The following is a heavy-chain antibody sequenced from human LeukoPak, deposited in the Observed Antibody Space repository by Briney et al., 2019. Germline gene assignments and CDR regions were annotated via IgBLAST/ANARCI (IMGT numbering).Heavy chain of an antibody. CDR2: IYYSGST. Sequence: SQTLSLTCTVSGGSISSGGYYWSWIRQHPGKGLEWIGYIYYSGSTYYNPSLKSRVTISVDTSKNQFSLKLSSVTAADTVVYYCARGSTRGDFDYWGQGTLVTVSS. CDR1: GGSISSGGYY. CDR3: ARGSTRGDFDY. D-gene: IGHD3-10*01. J-gene: IGHJ4*02. V-gene: IGHV4-31*03.